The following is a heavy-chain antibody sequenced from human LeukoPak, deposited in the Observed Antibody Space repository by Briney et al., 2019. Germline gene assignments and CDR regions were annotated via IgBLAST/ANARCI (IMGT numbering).Heavy chain of an antibody. Sequence: PSETLSLTCAVYGGSFSGYYWSWIRQPPGKGLEWIGEINHSGSTNYNPSLKSRVTISVDTSKNQFSLKLSSVTAADTAVYYCARGPKEVYSGYDLLGGDFDYWGQGTLVTVSS. J-gene: IGHJ4*02. CDR2: INHSGST. V-gene: IGHV4-34*01. CDR3: ARGPKEVYSGYDLLGGDFDY. CDR1: GGSFSGYY. D-gene: IGHD5-12*01.